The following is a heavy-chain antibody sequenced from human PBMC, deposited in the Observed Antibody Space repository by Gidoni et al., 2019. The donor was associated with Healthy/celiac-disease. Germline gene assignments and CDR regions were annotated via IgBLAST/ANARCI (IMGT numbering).Heavy chain of an antibody. CDR1: GFTFSSYA. CDR2: ISGSGGST. J-gene: IGHJ4*02. CDR3: AKDRGQPMIVEVIEEYYFDY. D-gene: IGHD3-22*01. Sequence: EVQLLESGGGLVQPGGSLRLSCAASGFTFSSYAMSWVRQAPGKGLEWVSAISGSGGSTYYADSVKGRFTISRDNSKNTLYLQMNSLRAEDTAVYYCAKDRGQPMIVEVIEEYYFDYWGQGTLVTVSS. V-gene: IGHV3-23*01.